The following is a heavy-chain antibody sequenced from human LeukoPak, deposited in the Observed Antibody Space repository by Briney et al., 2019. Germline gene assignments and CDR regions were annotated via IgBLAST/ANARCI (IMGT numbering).Heavy chain of an antibody. J-gene: IGHJ5*02. D-gene: IGHD3-22*01. V-gene: IGHV4-59*08. CDR3: TRHYDSDSSGDPDWFDP. CDR1: SGSISNYW. CDR2: ISNSGRT. Sequence: SETLSLTCTVSSGSISNYWWSWIRQPPGKGLEWIGHISNSGRTTYRSSLKSRVTISLDTSRNQFSLKLTSVTAADTAIYYCTRHYDSDSSGDPDWFDPWGQGTLVTVSA.